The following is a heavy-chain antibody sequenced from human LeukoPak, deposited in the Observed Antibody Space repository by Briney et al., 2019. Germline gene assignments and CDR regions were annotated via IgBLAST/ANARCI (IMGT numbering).Heavy chain of an antibody. CDR1: GYSFTSYW. Sequence: GESLKISCKGSGYSFTSYWIGWVRQMPGKGLEWMGIIYPGDSDTRYSPSFQGQVTISADKSISTAYLQWSSLKASDTAMYYCARLGYFDWLSPSYYYMDVWGKGTTVTVSS. J-gene: IGHJ6*03. CDR2: IYPGDSDT. V-gene: IGHV5-51*01. D-gene: IGHD3-9*01. CDR3: ARLGYFDWLSPSYYYMDV.